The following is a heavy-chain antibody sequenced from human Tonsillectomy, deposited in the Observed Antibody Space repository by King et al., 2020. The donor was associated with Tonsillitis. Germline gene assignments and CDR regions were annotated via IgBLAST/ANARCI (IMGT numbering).Heavy chain of an antibody. CDR3: ARATTSYDGSTGYPLIDY. V-gene: IGHV4-59*01. D-gene: IGHD3-22*01. CDR1: GGSISPYY. J-gene: IGHJ4*02. CDR2: LYHSGSP. Sequence: VQLQESGPGLVKPSETLSLTCTVSGGSISPYYWTWIRQPPGEVLEWIAYLYHSGSPNSNPSLKSRVTISLDKAKNHLSLRLSSVTAADTAVYYCARATTSYDGSTGYPLIDYWGRGTLVTVSS.